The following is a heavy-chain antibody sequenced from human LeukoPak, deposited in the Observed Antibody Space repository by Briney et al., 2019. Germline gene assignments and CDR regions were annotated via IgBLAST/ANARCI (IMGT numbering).Heavy chain of an antibody. CDR2: IHYSGST. Sequence: PSETLSLTCSVSGGSTRTSTSYWGWVRQPPGKGLEWIGSIHYSGSTYKNPSLKSRVTISMDTSGSQFSLKVTSLTAADTAVYFCARESSSSRYFMDVWGRGTTVTVSS. J-gene: IGHJ6*03. CDR3: ARESSSSRYFMDV. V-gene: IGHV4-39*07. D-gene: IGHD6-6*01. CDR1: GGSTRTSTSY.